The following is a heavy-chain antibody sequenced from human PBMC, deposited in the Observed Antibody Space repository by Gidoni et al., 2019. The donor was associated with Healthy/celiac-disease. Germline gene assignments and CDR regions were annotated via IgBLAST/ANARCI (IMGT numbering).Heavy chain of an antibody. V-gene: IGHV4-4*02. Sequence: QVQLQESGPGLVKHSGTLSLTCAVSGGSISSSNWWSWVRQPPGKGLAWIGEIYHSGRTNYNPSLKSRVTISVDKSKNQFSLKLSSVTAADTAVYYCAREEGVVVPAAMSGSNWFDPWGQGTLVTVSS. CDR1: GGSISSSNW. J-gene: IGHJ5*02. CDR2: IYHSGRT. CDR3: AREEGVVVPAAMSGSNWFDP. D-gene: IGHD2-2*01.